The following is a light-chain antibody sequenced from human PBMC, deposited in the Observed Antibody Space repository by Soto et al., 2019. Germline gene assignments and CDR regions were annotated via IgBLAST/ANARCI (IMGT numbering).Light chain of an antibody. V-gene: IGKV3-20*01. J-gene: IGKJ1*01. CDR3: QQYGGSRWT. CDR2: VAS. CDR1: QSVSSTY. Sequence: EIVLTQSPGTLSLSPGERATLSCRASQSVSSTYLAWYQQKPGQAPRLLIYVASNRDTGIPDRFSGSGSGTDFTLTISRLEPEDFAVYYCQQYGGSRWTFGQGTRVDI.